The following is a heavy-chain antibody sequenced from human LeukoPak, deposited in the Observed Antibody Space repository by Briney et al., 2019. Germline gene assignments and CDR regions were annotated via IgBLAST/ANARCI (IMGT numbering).Heavy chain of an antibody. Sequence: GASVKVSCKASGYTFTDYWIHWVRQAPGQGLEWMGCINPDSGDTIYARKFRGRMTMATDTSIRTAYMDLTALRSDDTAVFYCARAHVGYFSSFDYWGRGTPVTVSS. CDR2: INPDSGDT. V-gene: IGHV1-2*02. CDR1: GYTFTDYW. CDR3: ARAHVGYFSSFDY. D-gene: IGHD2-15*01. J-gene: IGHJ4*02.